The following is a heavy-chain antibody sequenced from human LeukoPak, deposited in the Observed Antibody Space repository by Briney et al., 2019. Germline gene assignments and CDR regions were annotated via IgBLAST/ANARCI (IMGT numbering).Heavy chain of an antibody. D-gene: IGHD3-10*01. CDR2: INPNSSGT. J-gene: IGHJ4*02. Sequence: GASVKVSCKASGYTFTGYYMHWVRQAPGQGLEWMGWINPNSSGTNYAQKFQGRLTMTRDTSISTAYMELSRLRSDDTAVYYCATDSGSYYMPFDYWGQGTLVTVSS. CDR3: ATDSGSYYMPFDY. CDR1: GYTFTGYY. V-gene: IGHV1-2*02.